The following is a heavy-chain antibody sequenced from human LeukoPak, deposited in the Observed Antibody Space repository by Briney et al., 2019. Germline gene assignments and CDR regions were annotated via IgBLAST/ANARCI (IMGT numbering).Heavy chain of an antibody. CDR2: MNPNSSNT. Sequence: GASVKVSCKASGYTFTSYDINWVRQATGQGLEWMGWMNPNSSNTGYAQKFQGRVTMTRNTSISTAYMELSSLRSEDTAVYYCARVGIAAAGAFAFDIWGQGTMVTVSS. V-gene: IGHV1-8*01. CDR1: GYTFTSYD. J-gene: IGHJ3*02. D-gene: IGHD6-13*01. CDR3: ARVGIAAAGAFAFDI.